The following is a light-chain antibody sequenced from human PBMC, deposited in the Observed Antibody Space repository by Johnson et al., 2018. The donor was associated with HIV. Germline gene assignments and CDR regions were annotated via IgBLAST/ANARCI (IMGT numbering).Light chain of an antibody. CDR1: SSNIGNNY. V-gene: IGLV1-51*01. Sequence: QSVLTQPPSVSAAPGQKVTVSCSGSSSNIGNNYVSWYQQFPGTAPKLLIYDNNKRPSGIPDRFSGSKSGTSATLGITGLQTGDEADYYCGTWDSSLSAGVFGTGTNLTVL. CDR3: GTWDSSLSAGV. CDR2: DNN. J-gene: IGLJ1*01.